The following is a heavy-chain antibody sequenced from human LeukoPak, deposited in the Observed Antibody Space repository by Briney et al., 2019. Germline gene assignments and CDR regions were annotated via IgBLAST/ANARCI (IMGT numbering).Heavy chain of an antibody. V-gene: IGHV4-4*07. J-gene: IGHJ3*02. CDR2: IYTSGST. D-gene: IGHD2-2*01. CDR1: GGSISSYY. CDR3: ARVRCSSTSCYPHDAFDI. Sequence: PSETLSLTCTVSGGSISSYYWSWIRQPAGKGLEWIGRIYTSGSTNYNPSLKSRVTMSVDTSKNQFSLKLSSVTAADTAVYYCARVRCSSTSCYPHDAFDIWGQGRMVTVSS.